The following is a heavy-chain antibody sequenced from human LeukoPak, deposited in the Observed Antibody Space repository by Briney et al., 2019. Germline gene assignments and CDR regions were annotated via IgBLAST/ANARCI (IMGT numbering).Heavy chain of an antibody. J-gene: IGHJ6*03. CDR3: ARDGTPAFYYYMDV. Sequence: ASVKVSCKASGYTFTAYYMHWVRQAPGQGLEWMGWINPKSGGTNYAQKFQGRVTMTRDTSTSTVYMELSSLRSEDTAVYFCARDGTPAFYYYMDVWGKGTTVTISS. CDR1: GYTFTAYY. V-gene: IGHV1-2*02. CDR2: INPKSGGT.